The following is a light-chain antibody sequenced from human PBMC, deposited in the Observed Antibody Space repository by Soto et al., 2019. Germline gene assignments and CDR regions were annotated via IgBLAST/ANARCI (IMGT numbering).Light chain of an antibody. CDR3: QKYNSAPLT. CDR2: AAS. V-gene: IGKV1-27*01. J-gene: IGKJ4*01. Sequence: DIQMTQSPSSLSASVGDRVTIACRASQGIGTYLAWYQQRPGRVPKLLIYAASTLQSGVPSRFSGSGSGTDLTITISSLQPEDGETYYCQKYNSAPLTFGGGAKVDIK. CDR1: QGIGTY.